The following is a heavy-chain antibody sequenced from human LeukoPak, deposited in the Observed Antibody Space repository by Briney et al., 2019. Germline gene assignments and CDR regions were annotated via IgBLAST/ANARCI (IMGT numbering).Heavy chain of an antibody. J-gene: IGHJ4*02. D-gene: IGHD2-2*01. CDR3: ARGHVLVPAATDY. CDR2: MNPDNGNT. V-gene: IGHV1-8*01. Sequence: ASVKVSRKASGYTFTSYQINWVRQATGQGLEWMGWMNPDNGNTGFAQNFQDRVTMTRNISISTAYMALSSLRSGDTAVYYCARGHVLVPAATDYWGQGTLVTVSS. CDR1: GYTFTSYQ.